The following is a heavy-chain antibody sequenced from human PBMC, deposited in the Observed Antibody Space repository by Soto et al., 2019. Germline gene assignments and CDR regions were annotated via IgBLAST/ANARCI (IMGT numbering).Heavy chain of an antibody. Sequence: GESLKISCKGSGYSFTSYWIGWVRQMPGKGLEWMGIIYPGDSDTRYSPSFQGQVTISADKSISTAYLQWSSLKASDTAMYYCARHPPDYDILTGYYTGNWFDPWGQGTLVTVSS. V-gene: IGHV5-51*01. D-gene: IGHD3-9*01. CDR1: GYSFTSYW. J-gene: IGHJ5*02. CDR3: ARHPPDYDILTGYYTGNWFDP. CDR2: IYPGDSDT.